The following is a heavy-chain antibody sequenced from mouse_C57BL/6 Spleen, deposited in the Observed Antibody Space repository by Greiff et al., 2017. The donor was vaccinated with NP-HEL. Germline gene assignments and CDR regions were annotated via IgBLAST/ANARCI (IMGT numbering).Heavy chain of an antibody. J-gene: IGHJ2*01. D-gene: IGHD1-1*01. CDR1: GFTFSNYW. Sequence: EVQRVESGGGLVQPGGSMKLSCVASGFTFSNYWMNWVRQSPEKGLEWGAQIRLKSDNYATHYAESVKGRFTISRDDSKSSVYLQMNNLRAEDTGIYYCTGDGSSYRDYWGQGTTLTVSS. CDR3: TGDGSSYRDY. CDR2: IRLKSDNYAT. V-gene: IGHV6-3*01.